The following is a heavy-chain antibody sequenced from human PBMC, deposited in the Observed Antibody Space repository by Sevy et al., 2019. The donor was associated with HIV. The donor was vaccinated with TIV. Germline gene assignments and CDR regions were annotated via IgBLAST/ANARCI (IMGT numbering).Heavy chain of an antibody. Sequence: ETLSLTCAVYGGSFSGYYWSWIRQPPGKGLEWIGEINHSGSTNYNPSLKSRVTISVDTSKNQFSLKLSSVTAADTAVYYCAGASGSYTGGIDYWGQGTLVTVSS. CDR1: GGSFSGYY. CDR3: AGASGSYTGGIDY. J-gene: IGHJ4*02. D-gene: IGHD1-26*01. V-gene: IGHV4-34*01. CDR2: INHSGST.